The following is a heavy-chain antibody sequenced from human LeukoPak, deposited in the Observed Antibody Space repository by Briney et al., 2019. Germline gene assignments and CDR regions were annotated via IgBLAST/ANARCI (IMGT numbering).Heavy chain of an antibody. J-gene: IGHJ4*02. CDR2: IINSGSTI. D-gene: IGHD1-26*01. Sequence: GGSLRLSCAASGFTFSSYEMNWVRQAPGKGLESVAYIINSGSTIYYADSVKGRFTISRDNAKKSLNLQMNSLRADDTAVYYCARGWSSAFRFSNWGQGTLVTVSS. CDR1: GFTFSSYE. V-gene: IGHV3-48*03. CDR3: ARGWSSAFRFSN.